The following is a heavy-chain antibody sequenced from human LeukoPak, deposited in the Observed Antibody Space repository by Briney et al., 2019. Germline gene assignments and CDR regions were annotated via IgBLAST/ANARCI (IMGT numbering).Heavy chain of an antibody. D-gene: IGHD1-20*01. V-gene: IGHV3-30*02. CDR1: GFTFRSLG. CDR2: VENDGTTK. Sequence: AGGSLRLSCPAPGFTFRSLGMHWVRQAPGKGLEWVAFVENDGTTKYYADSVRGRFSISRDNSKNTLFLQMNSLRADDTSMYYCVTDLHGINWYVYWGQGTLVTVSS. J-gene: IGHJ4*02. CDR3: VTDLHGINWYVY.